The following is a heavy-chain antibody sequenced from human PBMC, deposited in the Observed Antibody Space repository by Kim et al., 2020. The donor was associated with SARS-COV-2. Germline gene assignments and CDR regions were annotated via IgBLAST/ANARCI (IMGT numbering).Heavy chain of an antibody. CDR3: TRVSEGNYDAFDI. D-gene: IGHD1-7*01. J-gene: IGHJ3*02. V-gene: IGHV3-49*02. Sequence: EYAASVKGRYTISRDDSKSIAYLQMNSLKTEETAVYYCTRVSEGNYDAFDIWGQGTMVTVSS.